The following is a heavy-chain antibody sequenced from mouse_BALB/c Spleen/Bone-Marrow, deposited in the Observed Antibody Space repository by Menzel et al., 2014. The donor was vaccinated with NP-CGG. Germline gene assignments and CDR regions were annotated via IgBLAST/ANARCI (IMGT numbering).Heavy chain of an antibody. D-gene: IGHD1-1*02. V-gene: IGHV1S56*01. Sequence: QVQLQQSGPELVKPGASVRISCKASGYTFTSYYIHWVKQRPGQGLEWIGWIYPGNVNTKYNEKFRDKATLTADKSSSTAYMQLNSLTSEDSAVYFCAREVGRGGYFDVWGAGTTVTVSS. CDR1: GYTFTSYY. J-gene: IGHJ1*01. CDR3: AREVGRGGYFDV. CDR2: IYPGNVNT.